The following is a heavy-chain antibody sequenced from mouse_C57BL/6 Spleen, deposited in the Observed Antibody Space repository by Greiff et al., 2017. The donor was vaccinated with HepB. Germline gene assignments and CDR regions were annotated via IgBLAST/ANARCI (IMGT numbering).Heavy chain of an antibody. CDR3: ARGTMTGVYFDY. CDR2: IDPSDSYT. J-gene: IGHJ2*01. CDR1: GYTFTSYW. V-gene: IGHV1-69*01. D-gene: IGHD2-4*01. Sequence: QVQLKQPGAELVMPGASVKLSCKASGYTFTSYWMHWVKQRPGQGLEWIGEIDPSDSYTNYNQKFKGKSTLTVDKSSSTAYMQLSSLTSEDSAVYYCARGTMTGVYFDYWGQGTTLTVSS.